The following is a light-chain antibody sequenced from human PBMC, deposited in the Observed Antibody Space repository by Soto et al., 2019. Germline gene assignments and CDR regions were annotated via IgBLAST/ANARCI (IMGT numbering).Light chain of an antibody. Sequence: DIQLTQSPSFLSASVGDRVTITCRASQGISSYLAWYQQKPGKAPKLLISAASTLQGGVPSRFSGSESGTEFTLTISSLQPEDFATYYCQQLNTYPLTFGGGTKV. J-gene: IGKJ4*01. CDR2: AAS. CDR3: QQLNTYPLT. CDR1: QGISSY. V-gene: IGKV1-9*01.